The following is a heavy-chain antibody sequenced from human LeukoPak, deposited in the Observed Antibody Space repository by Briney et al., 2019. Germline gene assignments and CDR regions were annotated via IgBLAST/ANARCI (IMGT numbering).Heavy chain of an antibody. CDR2: INHSGST. J-gene: IGHJ5*02. Sequence: PSETLSLTCAVYGGSFSGYYWSWIRQPPGKGLEWIGEINHSGSTNYNPSLKSRVTISVDTSKNQFSLKLSSVTAADTAVYYCARGIAPSRLCWFDPWGQGTLVTVSS. CDR3: ARGIAPSRLCWFDP. V-gene: IGHV4-34*01. CDR1: GGSFSGYY.